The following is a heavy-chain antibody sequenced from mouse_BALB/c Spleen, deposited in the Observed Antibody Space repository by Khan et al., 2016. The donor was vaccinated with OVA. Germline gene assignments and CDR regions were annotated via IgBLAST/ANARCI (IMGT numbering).Heavy chain of an antibody. CDR3: ARAYYGNYREAMDY. Sequence: QVQLKQSGPGLVAPSQSLSITCTVSGFSLTGYGVNWVRQPPGKGLEWLGMIWGDGSTDYNSALKSRLSISKDNSKSQVFLKMNSLQTDDTAMYCGARAYYGNYREAMDYWGQGTSVTVSS. J-gene: IGHJ4*01. CDR1: GFSLTGYG. V-gene: IGHV2-6-7*01. D-gene: IGHD2-10*01. CDR2: IWGDGST.